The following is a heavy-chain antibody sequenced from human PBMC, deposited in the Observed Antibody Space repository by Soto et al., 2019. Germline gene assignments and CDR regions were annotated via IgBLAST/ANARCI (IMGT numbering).Heavy chain of an antibody. D-gene: IGHD1-26*01. CDR3: ARDRAIVGETTFDY. CDR2: ISAYTVNT. V-gene: IGHV1-18*01. J-gene: IGHJ4*02. Sequence: QVQLVQSGAEVKKPGASVKVSCKASGYTFTTYGISWVRQAPGQGLEWMGWISAYTVNTNYAQKLQGRVTMTTDTSTSTAYMELRSLRSDATAVYYCARDRAIVGETTFDYWGQGTLVTVSS. CDR1: GYTFTTYG.